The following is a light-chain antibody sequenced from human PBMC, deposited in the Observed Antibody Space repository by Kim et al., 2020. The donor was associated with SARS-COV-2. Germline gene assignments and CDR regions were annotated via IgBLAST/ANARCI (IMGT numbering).Light chain of an antibody. V-gene: IGLV3-19*01. CDR2: GKN. CDR3: NSRDSIGNHVV. Sequence: SSELTQDPAVSVALGQTVRITCQGDSLRSYYASWYQQKPGQAPLVVIYGKNNRPSGIPDRFSGSSSGNTASLTITGAQAGDEADYYCNSRDSIGNHVVFG. J-gene: IGLJ1*01. CDR1: SLRSYY.